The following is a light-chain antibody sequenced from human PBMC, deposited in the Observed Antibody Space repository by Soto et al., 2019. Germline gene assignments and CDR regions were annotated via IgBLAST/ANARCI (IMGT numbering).Light chain of an antibody. Sequence: AIQLTQSPSSLSASVGDRVTITCRASQGISSALAWYQQKPGKSPNLLIYDVSSLESGVPSRFSGSGSGTDFTLTISSLKPEDFATYYCQQFNTYPALTFGGGTKVDIK. V-gene: IGKV1-13*02. J-gene: IGKJ4*01. CDR3: QQFNTYPALT. CDR2: DVS. CDR1: QGISSA.